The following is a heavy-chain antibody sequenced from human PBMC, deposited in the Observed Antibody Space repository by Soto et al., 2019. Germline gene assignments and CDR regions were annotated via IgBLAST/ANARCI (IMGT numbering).Heavy chain of an antibody. J-gene: IGHJ4*02. V-gene: IGHV3-53*01. CDR3: ATRGGGGGY. CDR1: GFTVSNNY. D-gene: IGHD3-10*01. Sequence: EVQLVESGGGLIQPGGSLRLSCAVSGFTVSNNYMSWVRQAPGKGLEGVSVIYSGGYTAYGDSVKGRFTISRDNSKNTLYLQKKSRGPPAPAVYYGATRGGGGGYWGQGTLVTVSS. CDR2: IYSGGYT.